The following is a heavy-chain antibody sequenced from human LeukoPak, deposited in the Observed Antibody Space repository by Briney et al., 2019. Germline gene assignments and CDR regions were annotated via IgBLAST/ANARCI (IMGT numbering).Heavy chain of an antibody. J-gene: IGHJ4*02. D-gene: IGHD3-22*01. CDR3: ARVDDSSGYYGLDY. Sequence: SETLSLTCTVSGGSSSSYYWSWIRQPPGKGLEWIGYIYYSGSTNYNPSLKSRVTISVDTSKNQFSLKLSSVTAADTAVYYCARVDDSSGYYGLDYWGQGTLVTVSS. V-gene: IGHV4-59*01. CDR1: GGSSSSYY. CDR2: IYYSGST.